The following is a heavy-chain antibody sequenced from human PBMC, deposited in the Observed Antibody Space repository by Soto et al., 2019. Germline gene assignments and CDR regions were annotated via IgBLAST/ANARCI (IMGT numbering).Heavy chain of an antibody. CDR3: ARAYYYENDGYYYFDY. D-gene: IGHD3-22*01. CDR2: IFYSGST. J-gene: IGHJ4*02. Sequence: SETLSLTCIVSGVSMKSYYWTWIRQPPGKGLEWIGYIFYSGSTNYNPSLKSRVTISVDTSKNQFSLKLSSVMAADTAVYYCARAYYYENDGYYYFDYWGLGTLVTV. V-gene: IGHV4-59*01. CDR1: GVSMKSYY.